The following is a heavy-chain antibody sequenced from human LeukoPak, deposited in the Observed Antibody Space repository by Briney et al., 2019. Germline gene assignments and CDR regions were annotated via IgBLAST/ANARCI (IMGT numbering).Heavy chain of an antibody. CDR1: GFPFRDYY. V-gene: IGHV3-11*01. D-gene: IGHD5-24*01. Sequence: GGSLRLSCTASGFPFRDYYMTWIRQAPGKGLEWISYISRSGDTLYYADSVEGRFTISRDNAKNSLFLQMNSLRADDTAVYYCARVSGYNRISDYWGQGTLVTVSS. CDR3: ARVSGYNRISDY. CDR2: ISRSGDTL. J-gene: IGHJ4*02.